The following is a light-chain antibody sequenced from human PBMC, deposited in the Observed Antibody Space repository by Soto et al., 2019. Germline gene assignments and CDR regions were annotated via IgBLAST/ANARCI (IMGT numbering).Light chain of an antibody. CDR2: HAS. J-gene: IGKJ4*01. V-gene: IGKV3-11*01. CDR3: QQHINRLS. Sequence: EIVLTQSPATLSLSPGERATLSCRASQSVSNFLAWYQQKPGQAPRRLIYHASNRATGIPARFSGSGSGTDFPLTISPLEPEDVAVYYCQQHINRLSFGGGTKVEIK. CDR1: QSVSNF.